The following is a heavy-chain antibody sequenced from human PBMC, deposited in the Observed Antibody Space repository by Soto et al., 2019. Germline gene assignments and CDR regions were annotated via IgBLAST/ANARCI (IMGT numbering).Heavy chain of an antibody. CDR2: MYVGGPDT. J-gene: IGHJ4*02. Sequence: GESLKISCKGSGDTFTSYWIGWVRQVPGKGLEWMGVMYVGGPDTRYNPSFQDQVTISADRSINTAYLQWNSLKASDTAMYYCARIRKNCGGDCSPFEYWDQGTLVTVSS. D-gene: IGHD2-21*02. V-gene: IGHV5-51*01. CDR1: GDTFTSYW. CDR3: ARIRKNCGGDCSPFEY.